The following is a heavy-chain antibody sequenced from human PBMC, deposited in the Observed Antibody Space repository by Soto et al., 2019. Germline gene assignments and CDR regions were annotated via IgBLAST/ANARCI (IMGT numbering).Heavy chain of an antibody. CDR1: GFTFSSYG. V-gene: IGHV3-7*01. D-gene: IGHD3-22*01. J-gene: IGHJ4*02. CDR3: ARGPPGDYYDRSGYLRIYYFDY. CDR2: IKQDGSEK. Sequence: RWSLRLSCAASGFTFSSYGMHWVRQAPGKGLEWVANIKQDGSEKYNVDSVKGRFTISRDNAKNSLYLQMNSLRDEDTALYYCARGPPGDYYDRSGYLRIYYFDYWGQGAMVTVSS.